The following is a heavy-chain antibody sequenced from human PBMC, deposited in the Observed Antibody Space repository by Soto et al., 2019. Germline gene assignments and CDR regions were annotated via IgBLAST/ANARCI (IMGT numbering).Heavy chain of an antibody. J-gene: IGHJ5*02. CDR3: ARDNGIAGSFDP. V-gene: IGHV3-48*02. CDR2: ITSSSTTI. Sequence: GGSLRLSCAASGFTFGTYSMNWVRQAPGKGLEWISYITSSSTTIFYADSVKGRFTMSRDNAKNSMYLQMNSLRDEDTSVYYCARDNGIAGSFDPWGQGTLVTVSS. CDR1: GFTFGTYS. D-gene: IGHD6-13*01.